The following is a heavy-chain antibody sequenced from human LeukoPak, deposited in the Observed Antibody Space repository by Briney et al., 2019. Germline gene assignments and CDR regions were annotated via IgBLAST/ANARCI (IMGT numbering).Heavy chain of an antibody. V-gene: IGHV3-23*01. J-gene: IGHJ3*02. CDR2: ISGSGGST. CDR3: ARGLRRVSAFDI. Sequence: GGSLRLSCAASGFTFSSYAMSWVRQAPGKGLEWVSAISGSGGSTYYADSVKGRFTISRDNSKNTLYLQMNSLRAEDTAVYYCARGLRRVSAFDIWGQGTMVTVSS. CDR1: GFTFSSYA.